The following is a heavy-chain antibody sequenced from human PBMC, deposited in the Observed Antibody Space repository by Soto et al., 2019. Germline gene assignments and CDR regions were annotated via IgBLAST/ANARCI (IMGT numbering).Heavy chain of an antibody. Sequence: QVQLVQSGAEVKKPGSSVTVSCKASGGTFSSYTISWVRQAPGQGLEWMGGIIPIFGTANYAQKFQGRVTITAVEYTSTAYMELSSLRYEDTAVYYCARGNHRWLQLWYFDLWGRGTLVTVSS. D-gene: IGHD5-12*01. CDR1: GGTFSSYT. V-gene: IGHV1-69*12. CDR2: IIPIFGTA. CDR3: ARGNHRWLQLWYFDL. J-gene: IGHJ2*01.